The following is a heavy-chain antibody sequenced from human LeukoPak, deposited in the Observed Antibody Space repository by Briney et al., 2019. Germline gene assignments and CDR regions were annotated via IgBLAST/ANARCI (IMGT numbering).Heavy chain of an antibody. Sequence: GASVSVSCKASGYSFTGYYIHWVRQAPGQGPEWMGSINPNSGGTKYAQRFQGRVTMARDTSISTAYMDLSSLTSDDTDVYFCARGYRDSIGPCLDSWGQGTLVTVSS. V-gene: IGHV1-2*02. CDR1: GYSFTGYY. J-gene: IGHJ5*01. CDR2: INPNSGGT. CDR3: ARGYRDSIGPCLDS. D-gene: IGHD3-22*01.